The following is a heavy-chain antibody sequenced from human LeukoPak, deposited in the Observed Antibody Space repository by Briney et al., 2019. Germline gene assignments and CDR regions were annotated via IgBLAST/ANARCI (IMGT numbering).Heavy chain of an antibody. Sequence: LGESLKISCKGSGYSFTTYWIAWVCQMPGKGLEWMGIIYPGDSDTRYSPSFQGQVTISADKSINTAYLQWSSLKASDTAMYYCARHSASSNFALDYWSQGTLVTASS. V-gene: IGHV5-51*01. CDR3: ARHSASSNFALDY. D-gene: IGHD4-11*01. CDR2: IYPGDSDT. CDR1: GYSFTTYW. J-gene: IGHJ4*02.